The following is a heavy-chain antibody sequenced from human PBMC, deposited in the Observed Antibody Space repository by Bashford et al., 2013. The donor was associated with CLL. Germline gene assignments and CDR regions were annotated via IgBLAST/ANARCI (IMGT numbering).Heavy chain of an antibody. D-gene: IGHD2-2*01. CDR1: GFTFSSYW. V-gene: IGHV3-74*01. CDR2: INSDGSST. Sequence: GSLRLSCAASGFTFSSYWMHWVRQAPGKGLVWVSRINSDGSSTSYADSVKGRFTISRDNAKNTLYLQMNSLRAEDTAVYYCARGPCTSSSCFTPFDYWGQGTLVTVSS. J-gene: IGHJ4*02. CDR3: ARGPCTSSSCFTPFDY.